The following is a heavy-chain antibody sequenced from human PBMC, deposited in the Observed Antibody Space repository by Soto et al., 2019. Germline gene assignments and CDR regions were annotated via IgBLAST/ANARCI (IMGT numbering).Heavy chain of an antibody. CDR2: FDPEDGET. CDR3: ATDLYYDTPVSDY. D-gene: IGHD3-22*01. CDR1: GYTLTELS. V-gene: IGHV1-24*01. J-gene: IGHJ4*02. Sequence: ASVNVSCKVSGYTLTELSMHWVRQAPGKGLEWMGGFDPEDGETIYAQKFQGRVTMTEDTSTDTAYMELSSLRSEDTAVYYCATDLYYDTPVSDYWGQGTLVTVSS.